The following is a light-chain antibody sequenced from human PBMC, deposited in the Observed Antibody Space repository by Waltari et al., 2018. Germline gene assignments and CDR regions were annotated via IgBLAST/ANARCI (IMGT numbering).Light chain of an antibody. CDR3: QQRGHWPPDAT. J-gene: IGKJ3*01. CDR2: YGS. V-gene: IGKV3-11*01. CDR1: QSVNSY. Sequence: TQSPAPLSLSPGERATLSCRASQSVNSYLAWYQQKPGQAPRLLIYYGSRRASGIPARFSGSGSGTDFTLTIGSLEPEDSAVYYCQQRGHWPPDATFGPGTKIEIK.